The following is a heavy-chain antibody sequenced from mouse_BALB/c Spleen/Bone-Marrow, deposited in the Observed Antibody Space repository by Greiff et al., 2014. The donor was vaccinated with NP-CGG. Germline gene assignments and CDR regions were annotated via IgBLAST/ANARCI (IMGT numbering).Heavy chain of an antibody. CDR1: GYSFTGYF. J-gene: IGHJ2*01. D-gene: IGHD1-1*01. V-gene: IGHV1-20*02. CDR2: INPYNGDT. Sequence: EVQLQESGPELVKPGASVKISCKASGYSFTGYFMNWVMQSHGKSLEWIGRINPYNGDTFYNQKFKGKATLTVDKSSSTAHMELRNLASEDSAVYYCARSGCYGSSYFDYWGQGTTLTVSS. CDR3: ARSGCYGSSYFDY.